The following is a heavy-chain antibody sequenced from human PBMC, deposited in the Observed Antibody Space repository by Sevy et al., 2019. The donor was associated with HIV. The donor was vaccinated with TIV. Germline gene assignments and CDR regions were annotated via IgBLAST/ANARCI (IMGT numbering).Heavy chain of an antibody. Sequence: GGSLRLSCAASGFTFSSYWMHWVRQAPGKGLVWVSRINSDGSSTSYADSVKGRFTISRDNAKNTLYLQMNSLRAEDTAVYYCARRSGSYYWGADYWGQGTLVTVSS. CDR2: INSDGSST. J-gene: IGHJ4*02. D-gene: IGHD1-26*01. CDR1: GFTFSSYW. CDR3: ARRSGSYYWGADY. V-gene: IGHV3-74*01.